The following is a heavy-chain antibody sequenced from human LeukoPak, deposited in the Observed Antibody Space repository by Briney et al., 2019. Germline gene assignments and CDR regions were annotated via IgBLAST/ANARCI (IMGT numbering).Heavy chain of an antibody. CDR1: GFTFSSYW. Sequence: GGSLRLSCAASGFTFSSYWMHWVRQAPGKGLMWVSRINSDGSITNYADSVKGRFTTSRDNAKNTLYLQMNSLRAEDTAVYYCARVRATFSPHFDNWGQGTLVTVS. J-gene: IGHJ4*02. D-gene: IGHD5-12*01. V-gene: IGHV3-74*01. CDR3: ARVRATFSPHFDN. CDR2: INSDGSIT.